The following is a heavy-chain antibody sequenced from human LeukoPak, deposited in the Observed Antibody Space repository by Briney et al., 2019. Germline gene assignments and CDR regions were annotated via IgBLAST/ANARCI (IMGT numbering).Heavy chain of an antibody. CDR1: GFTFSSYW. CDR2: INSDGGST. V-gene: IGHV3-74*01. J-gene: IGHJ4*02. Sequence: GGSLRLSCAASGFTFSSYWMHWVRQAPGKGLVWVSRINSDGGSTNYADSVKGRFTISRDNVKNALYLEMNSLRAEDTAVYYCARDRGVGAPDYWGQGTLVTVSS. CDR3: ARDRGVGAPDY. D-gene: IGHD1-26*01.